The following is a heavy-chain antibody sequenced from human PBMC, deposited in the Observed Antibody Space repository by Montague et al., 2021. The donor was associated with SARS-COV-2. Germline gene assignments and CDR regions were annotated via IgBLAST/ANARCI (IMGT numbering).Heavy chain of an antibody. CDR3: ARQDAWAYCGDECYRGWFDS. D-gene: IGHD2-21*01. V-gene: IGHV4-59*01. CDR1: FGSISTYY. Sequence: SETLSLTCTVSFGSISTYYWIWIRQPPGKGLEWIGFIFYNGSTKYNPSLKRRVSISLDTSKNQFSLKLSSVTAADTAVYYCARQDAWAYCGDECYRGWFDSWGQGTLVTVSS. CDR2: IFYNGST. J-gene: IGHJ5*01.